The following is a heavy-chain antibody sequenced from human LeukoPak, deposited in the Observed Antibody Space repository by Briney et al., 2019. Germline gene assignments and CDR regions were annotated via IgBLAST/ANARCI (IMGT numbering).Heavy chain of an antibody. J-gene: IGHJ4*02. V-gene: IGHV3-23*01. CDR3: AKYGPYYYDSSGPSEYYFDF. Sequence: GGSLRLSCTAPGFTFSSYAMSWVRQAPGKGLEWVSGINGSGGSTYYADSVRGRFTISRANSKSTVYLQMNSLRVEDTAVYYCAKYGPYYYDSSGPSEYYFDFWGQGALVTVSS. CDR1: GFTFSSYA. D-gene: IGHD3-22*01. CDR2: INGSGGST.